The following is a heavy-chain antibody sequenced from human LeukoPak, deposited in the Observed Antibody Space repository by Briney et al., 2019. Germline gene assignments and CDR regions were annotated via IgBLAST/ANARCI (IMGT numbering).Heavy chain of an antibody. CDR1: GASISSYF. Sequence: SETLSLTCTVSGASISSYFWTWIRQSPGKGLEWIGYISNIGTTNYNPSLKSRVTISVDTSKNQFSLKLSSVTAADTAVYYCARTTEAHSWRTRYYDYYMDVWGKGTTVTVSS. D-gene: IGHD6-13*01. V-gene: IGHV4-59*01. CDR3: ARTTEAHSWRTRYYDYYMDV. J-gene: IGHJ6*03. CDR2: ISNIGTT.